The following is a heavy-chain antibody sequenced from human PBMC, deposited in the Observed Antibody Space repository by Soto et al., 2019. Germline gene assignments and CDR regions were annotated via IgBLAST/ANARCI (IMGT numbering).Heavy chain of an antibody. V-gene: IGHV4-59*01. D-gene: IGHD6-19*01. J-gene: IGHJ5*02. CDR2: IYYSGGT. Sequence: SETLSLTCTVSVGSISSYYWSWIRQPPGKGLEWLGYIYYSGGTNYNPSLKSRVTISLDKSKSQFSLRLISVTAADTAVYYCTREQSDDNYFDPWGQGTLVTSPQ. CDR1: VGSISSYY. CDR3: TREQSDDNYFDP.